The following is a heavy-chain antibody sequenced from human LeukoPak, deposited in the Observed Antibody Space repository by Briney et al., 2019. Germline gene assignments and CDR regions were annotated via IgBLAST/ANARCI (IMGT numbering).Heavy chain of an antibody. D-gene: IGHD1-26*01. CDR3: ARVVGATYYFDY. Sequence: GAAVTVSCKASGYTFTGYYMHWVRQAPGQGLEWMGWINPNSGGTNYAQKFQGRVTMTRDTSISTAYMELSRLRSDDTAVYYCARVVGATYYFDYWGQGTLVTVSS. J-gene: IGHJ4*02. CDR2: INPNSGGT. CDR1: GYTFTGYY. V-gene: IGHV1-2*02.